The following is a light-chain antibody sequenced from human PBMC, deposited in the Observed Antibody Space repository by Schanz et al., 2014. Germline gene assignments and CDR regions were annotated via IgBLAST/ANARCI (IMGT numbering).Light chain of an antibody. Sequence: EIVLAQSPGTLSLSPGERATLSCRATESITSSNLAWYQQKPGQAPRLLIYGASTRATGIPARFSGSGSGTEFTLTISSLQSEDFAVYYCQQYNGGTFGQGTKVEIK. CDR1: ESITSSN. CDR2: GAS. V-gene: IGKV3-15*01. J-gene: IGKJ1*01. CDR3: QQYNGGT.